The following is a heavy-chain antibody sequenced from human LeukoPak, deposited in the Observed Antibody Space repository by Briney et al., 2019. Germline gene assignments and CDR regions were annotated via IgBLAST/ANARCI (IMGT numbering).Heavy chain of an antibody. CDR3: AKEDDFGNHFDY. J-gene: IGHJ4*02. V-gene: IGHV3-23*01. CDR1: GFTFSSYA. Sequence: PGGSLRLSCAASGFTFSSYAMTWVRQAPGKGLEWVSVISGSSGGTYYADSVKGRFITSRDNFKNTVYLQMNSLRAEDTAVYYCAKEDDFGNHFDYWGQGTLVTVSS. D-gene: IGHD4-11*01. CDR2: ISGSSGGT.